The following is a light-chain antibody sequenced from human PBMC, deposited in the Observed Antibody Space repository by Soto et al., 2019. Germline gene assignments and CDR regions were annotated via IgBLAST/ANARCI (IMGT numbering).Light chain of an antibody. J-gene: IGLJ2*01. Sequence: QSVLTQPRSVSGSPGQSVTISCTGTSSDVGRYKYVSWFQQHPDKAPKLILYAVSERPSGVPDRFSGSKSGSTASLTISGLQAEDEADYYCCSYGASYTWLFGGGTKVTVL. CDR2: AVS. CDR1: SSDVGRYKY. V-gene: IGLV2-11*01. CDR3: CSYGASYTWL.